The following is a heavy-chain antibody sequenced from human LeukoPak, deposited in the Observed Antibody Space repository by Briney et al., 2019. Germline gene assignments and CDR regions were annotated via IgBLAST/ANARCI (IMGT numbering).Heavy chain of an antibody. V-gene: IGHV1-2*02. D-gene: IGHD5-18*01. CDR2: ITPSGGT. Sequence: ASVKVSCKSSGYTFTTYAMHWVRPAPGQGLEWMGWITPSGGTNYPQKFQGRVAITRDTSITTAYMDLSRLTSDDTAVYYCARYRYGNGFAHSDYWGQGALVTVSS. CDR3: ARYRYGNGFAHSDY. J-gene: IGHJ4*02. CDR1: GYTFTTYA.